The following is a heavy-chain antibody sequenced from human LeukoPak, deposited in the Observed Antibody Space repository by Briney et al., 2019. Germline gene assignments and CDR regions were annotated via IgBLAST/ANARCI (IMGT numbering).Heavy chain of an antibody. J-gene: IGHJ3*02. D-gene: IGHD1-14*01. CDR2: IYSGGST. Sequence: GGSLRLSCAAAGFTVSSNCMRWVRQAPGKGLEWVSVIYSGGSTYYADSVKGRFTISRDNSKNTLYLQMNSLSAEDTAVYYCARDLKPSIWGQGTMVTVSS. V-gene: IGHV3-53*01. CDR1: GFTVSSNC. CDR3: ARDLKPSI.